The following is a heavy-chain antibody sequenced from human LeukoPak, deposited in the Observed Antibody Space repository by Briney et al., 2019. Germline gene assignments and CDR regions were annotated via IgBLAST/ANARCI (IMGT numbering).Heavy chain of an antibody. V-gene: IGHV1-8*01. J-gene: IGHJ5*02. D-gene: IGHD3-9*01. Sequence: ATVKVSCKASGYTFTSYDINWVRQATGQGLEWMGWMNPNSGNTGYAQKFQGRVTMTRNTSISTAYMELSSLRPEDTAVYYCARDILTGPTNWFDPWGQGTLVTVSS. CDR1: GYTFTSYD. CDR2: MNPNSGNT. CDR3: ARDILTGPTNWFDP.